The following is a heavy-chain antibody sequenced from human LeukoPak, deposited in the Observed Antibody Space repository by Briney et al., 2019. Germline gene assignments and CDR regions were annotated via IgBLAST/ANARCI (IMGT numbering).Heavy chain of an antibody. J-gene: IGHJ3*02. CDR2: ISSSGSTI. Sequence: GGSLRLSCAASGFTFSDYYMSWIRQAPGKGLEWVSYISSSGSTISYADSVKGRFTISRDNAKNSLYLQMNSLRAEDTAVYYCARVRPRIAAHAFDIWGQGTMVTVSS. V-gene: IGHV3-11*01. CDR3: ARVRPRIAAHAFDI. CDR1: GFTFSDYY. D-gene: IGHD6-13*01.